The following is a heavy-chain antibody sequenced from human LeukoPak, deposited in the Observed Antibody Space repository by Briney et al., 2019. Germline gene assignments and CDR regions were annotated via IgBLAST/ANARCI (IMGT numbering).Heavy chain of an antibody. D-gene: IGHD5-12*01. CDR1: GGSISSYY. J-gene: IGHJ6*03. V-gene: IGHV4-4*09. CDR3: AKTGNGYDPLYYYYYMDV. CDR2: IYTDGST. Sequence: PSETLSLTCSVSGGSISSYYWSWIRQPPGKGQEWLAFIYTDGSTNYNPSLKSRVTISVDTSSNQFSLKLSSVTAADTAVYFCAKTGNGYDPLYYYYYMDVWGKGTTVTVSS.